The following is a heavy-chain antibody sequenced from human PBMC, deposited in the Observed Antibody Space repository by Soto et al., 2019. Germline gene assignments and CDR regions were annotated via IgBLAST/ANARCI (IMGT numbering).Heavy chain of an antibody. V-gene: IGHV1-18*01. CDR3: ATDAVRYCTVGLCYHGYYYFTMPV. D-gene: IGHD2-8*02. CDR2: ISAPNGNT. J-gene: IGHJ6*02. CDR1: GYTFTSYG. Sequence: QVQLVQSGGEVKKSGASVQVSRKASGYTFTSYGLSWGRQAPGQGLEWMGWISAPNGNTNYATNLQGRVTMTTATPTSTAYVALRSLRFVDTAVYYCATDAVRYCTVGLCYHGYYYFTMPVWGQGTTLTVS.